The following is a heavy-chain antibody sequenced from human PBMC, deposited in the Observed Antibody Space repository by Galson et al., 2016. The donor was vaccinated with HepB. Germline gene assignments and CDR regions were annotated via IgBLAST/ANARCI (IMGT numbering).Heavy chain of an antibody. CDR2: IRSKDYTYAT. Sequence: GSLRLSCAASGFTFGGSAVHWVRQASGKGLEWVGRIRSKDYTYATTYGASVKGRFTISRDDSKNTAYLQMNSLKAEDTAVYYCTSDYGSGSHYYFYYGMDVWGQGTTVTVSS. D-gene: IGHD3-10*01. CDR3: TSDYGSGSHYYFYYGMDV. J-gene: IGHJ6*02. V-gene: IGHV3-73*01. CDR1: GFTFGGSA.